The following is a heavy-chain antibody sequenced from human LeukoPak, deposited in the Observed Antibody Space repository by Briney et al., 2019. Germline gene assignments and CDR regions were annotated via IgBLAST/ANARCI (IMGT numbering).Heavy chain of an antibody. D-gene: IGHD3-22*01. J-gene: IGHJ4*02. CDR3: ARDPHYYDSSGLDY. CDR1: GYTFTSYG. V-gene: IGHV1-18*01. CDR2: ISAYNGNT. Sequence: GASVKVSCKASGYTFTSYGISWVRQAPGQGLEWMGWISAYNGNTNYAQKLQGRVTMTTDTSTSTAYMELRSLRSDDTAVYYCARDPHYYDSSGLDYWGQGTLVTVSS.